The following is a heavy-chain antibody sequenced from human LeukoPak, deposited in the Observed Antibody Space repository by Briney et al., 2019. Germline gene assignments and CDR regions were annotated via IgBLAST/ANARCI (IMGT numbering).Heavy chain of an antibody. J-gene: IGHJ4*02. CDR1: GYTFSAYY. Sequence: ASVKVSCKASGYTFSAYYIHWVRQAPGHGLERMGWINPNNGDTVYAQRFQGRVTMTRDTSISTAYMELTGLSFDDTAVYYCARFLFGTKFYFDFWGQGTLVTVSS. D-gene: IGHD1-7*01. V-gene: IGHV1-2*02. CDR3: ARFLFGTKFYFDF. CDR2: INPNNGDT.